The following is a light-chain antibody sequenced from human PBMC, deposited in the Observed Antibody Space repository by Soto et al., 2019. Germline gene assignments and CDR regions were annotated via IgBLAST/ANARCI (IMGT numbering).Light chain of an antibody. J-gene: IGLJ2*01. CDR2: DVS. Sequence: ALTQPASVSGSPGQSITISCTGTSSDVGGYNYVSWYQQHPGKAPKLMIYDVSNRPSGVSSRFSGSKSGNTASLTISGLQAEDEADYYCSSYTSSGTVVFGGGTKLTVL. CDR1: SSDVGGYNY. CDR3: SSYTSSGTVV. V-gene: IGLV2-14*03.